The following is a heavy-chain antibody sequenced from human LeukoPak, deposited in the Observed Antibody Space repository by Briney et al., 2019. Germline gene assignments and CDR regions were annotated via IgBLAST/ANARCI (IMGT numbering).Heavy chain of an antibody. D-gene: IGHD5-18*01. V-gene: IGHV1-18*01. J-gene: IGHJ3*02. CDR1: GYTFTIYG. Sequence: ASVKVSCKASGYTFTIYGISWGRQAPGPGLEWMGWISAYNGNTNSAQKLQGRVTMTTATSTSTDYMELRSMRSEDTAVYYCARADVGILLWSDAFDIWGEGTMVAVSS. CDR3: ARADVGILLWSDAFDI. CDR2: ISAYNGNT.